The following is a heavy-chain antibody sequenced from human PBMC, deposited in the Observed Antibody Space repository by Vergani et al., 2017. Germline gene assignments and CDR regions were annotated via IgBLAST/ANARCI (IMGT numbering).Heavy chain of an antibody. CDR2: INHSGST. CDR3: ARGGDWVDCSSTSCYPRAFDY. D-gene: IGHD2-2*01. CDR1: GGSFSGYY. J-gene: IGHJ4*02. V-gene: IGHV4-34*01. Sequence: QVQLQQWGAGLLKPSETLSLTCAVYGGSFSGYYWSWIRQPPGKGLEWIGGINHSGSTNYNPSLKSRVTISVDTSKNQFSLKLSSVTAADTAVYYCARGGDWVDCSSTSCYPRAFDYWGQGTLVTVSA.